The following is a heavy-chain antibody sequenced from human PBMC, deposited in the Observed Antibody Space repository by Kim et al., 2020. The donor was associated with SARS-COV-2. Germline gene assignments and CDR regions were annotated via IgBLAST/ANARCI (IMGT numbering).Heavy chain of an antibody. CDR2: ISYDGSNK. Sequence: GGSLRLSCAASGFTFSSYGMHWVRQAPGKGLEWVAVISYDGSNKYYADSVKGRFTISRDNSKNTLYLQMNSLRAEETAVYYCAREGYYHNAFNIWGQGT. CDR3: AREGYYHNAFNI. CDR1: GFTFSSYG. D-gene: IGHD2-15*01. V-gene: IGHV3-33*05. J-gene: IGHJ3*02.